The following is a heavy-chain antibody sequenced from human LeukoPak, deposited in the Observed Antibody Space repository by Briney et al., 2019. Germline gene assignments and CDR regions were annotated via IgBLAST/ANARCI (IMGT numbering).Heavy chain of an antibody. J-gene: IGHJ3*02. CDR2: VYHSGST. CDR1: GYSISSGYY. CDR3: ARNGAYSSGWAGADAFDI. D-gene: IGHD6-19*01. Sequence: SETLSLTCAVSGYSISSGYYWGWIRQPPGKGLEWIGSVYHSGSTHYNPSLKSRVTISVDTSRNQFSLKLNSVTAADTAVYYCARNGAYSSGWAGADAFDIWGQGTMVTVSS. V-gene: IGHV4-38-2*01.